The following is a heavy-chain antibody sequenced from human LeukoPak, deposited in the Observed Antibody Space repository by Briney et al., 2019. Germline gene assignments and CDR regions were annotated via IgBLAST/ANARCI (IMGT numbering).Heavy chain of an antibody. V-gene: IGHV3-66*01. CDR3: ARETHGVAATDYYYYYYMDV. CDR1: GFTVSSNY. Sequence: PGGSLRLSCAASGFTVSSNYMSWVRQAPGQGLEWVAVIYSGGSSYYADSVKGRSTISRDNSKNTLYLQMNSLRAEDTAVYYCARETHGVAATDYYYYYYMDVWGKGTTVTISS. CDR2: IYSGGSS. D-gene: IGHD2-15*01. J-gene: IGHJ6*03.